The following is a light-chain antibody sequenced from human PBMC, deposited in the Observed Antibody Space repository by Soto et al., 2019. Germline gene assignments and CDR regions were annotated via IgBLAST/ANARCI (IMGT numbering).Light chain of an antibody. V-gene: IGKV3-20*01. CDR2: GAS. CDR1: QSVSSSY. Sequence: EIVLTQSPGTLSLSPGERPTPSCRPSQSVSSSYLAWYQQKPGQAPRLLIYGASSRATGIPDKFSGSGSGAEFTLTISSLQSEDFAVYFCQQYNNWPPTFGQGTKVDI. J-gene: IGKJ1*01. CDR3: QQYNNWPPT.